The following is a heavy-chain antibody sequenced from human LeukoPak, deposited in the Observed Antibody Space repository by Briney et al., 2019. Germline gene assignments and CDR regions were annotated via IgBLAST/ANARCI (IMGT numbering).Heavy chain of an antibody. CDR1: GFDFSGFY. CDR3: IRQECSGGSCSYVDY. CDR2: IRSKPSSYTT. Sequence: GGSLRLSCAASGFDFSGFYMHWVRQASGRGLEWVGLIRSKPSSYTTVYAASVKGRFTISRDDSKNTAYLQMNGLKAEDTAVYYCIRQECSGGSCSYVDYWGQGTLVTVSS. D-gene: IGHD2-15*01. V-gene: IGHV3-73*01. J-gene: IGHJ4*02.